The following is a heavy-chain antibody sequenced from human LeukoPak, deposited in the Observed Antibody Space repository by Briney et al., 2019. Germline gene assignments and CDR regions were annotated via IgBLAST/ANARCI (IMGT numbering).Heavy chain of an antibody. V-gene: IGHV1-3*01. Sequence: ASVKVSCKASGYTFISYAMHWVRQAPGQRLEWMGWINAGNGKTTYSQKFQGRVTITRYTSASTAYMELSSLRSEDASVYDCARGVVGSSSWQFDYWGQGTLVTVSS. CDR2: INAGNGKT. CDR1: GYTFISYA. D-gene: IGHD6-13*01. J-gene: IGHJ4*02. CDR3: ARGVVGSSSWQFDY.